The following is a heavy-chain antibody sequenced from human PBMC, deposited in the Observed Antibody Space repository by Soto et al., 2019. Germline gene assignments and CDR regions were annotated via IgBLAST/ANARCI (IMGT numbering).Heavy chain of an antibody. CDR3: ASLVAGYSYGHFDY. CDR2: IFYRGST. Sequence: TLSLTCTVSGGSISGYSWSWIRQPPGKGLEWIGYIFYRGSTNYNPSLKSRVTISVDTSKNQFSLKLSSVTAADTAVYYCASLVAGYSYGHFDYWGQGTLVTVSS. D-gene: IGHD5-18*01. CDR1: GGSISGYS. J-gene: IGHJ4*02. V-gene: IGHV4-59*01.